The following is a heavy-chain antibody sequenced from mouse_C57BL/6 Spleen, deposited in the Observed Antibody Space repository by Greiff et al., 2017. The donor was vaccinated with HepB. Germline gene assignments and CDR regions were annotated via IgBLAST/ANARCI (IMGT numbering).Heavy chain of an antibody. CDR2: IDPSDSYT. CDR1: GYTFTSYW. Sequence: VQLQQPGAELVKPGASVKLSCKASGYTFTSYWMQWVKQRPGQGLEWIGEIDPSDSYTNYNQKFKGKATLTVDTSSSTAYMQLSSLTSEDSAVYYCARGETTVVATWDAMDYWGQGTSVTVSS. V-gene: IGHV1-50*01. D-gene: IGHD1-1*01. J-gene: IGHJ4*01. CDR3: ARGETTVVATWDAMDY.